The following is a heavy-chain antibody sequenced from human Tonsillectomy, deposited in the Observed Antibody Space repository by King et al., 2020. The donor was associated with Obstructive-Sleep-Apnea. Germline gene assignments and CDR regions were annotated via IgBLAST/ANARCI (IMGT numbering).Heavy chain of an antibody. V-gene: IGHV4-39*07. D-gene: IGHD6-13*01. CDR3: AREGAAGTKWFDP. Sequence: QLQESGPRLVKPSDTLSLTCTVSGASISSSSYYWGWILQPPGKGLEWIGSIFYSGRTYYNPSLKSRVNISLDTSKNHFSLKLTSVTAADTAVYYCAREGAAGTKWFDPWGQGTLVTVSS. CDR2: IFYSGRT. CDR1: GASISSSSYY. J-gene: IGHJ5*02.